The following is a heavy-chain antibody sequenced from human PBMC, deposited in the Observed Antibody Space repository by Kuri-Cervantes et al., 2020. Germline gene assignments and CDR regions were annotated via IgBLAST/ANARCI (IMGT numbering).Heavy chain of an antibody. V-gene: IGHV4-34*01. J-gene: IGHJ5*02. CDR1: GGSFSGYH. D-gene: IGHD5-24*01. Sequence: SQTLSLTCAVYGGSFSGYHWSWIRQSPGKGLEWIGEINHSGSTNYNPSLKSRVTISVDTSKNQFSLKLSSVTAADTAVYYCARRVWGKMATIKGWFDPWGQGTLVTVSS. CDR3: ARRVWGKMATIKGWFDP. CDR2: INHSGST.